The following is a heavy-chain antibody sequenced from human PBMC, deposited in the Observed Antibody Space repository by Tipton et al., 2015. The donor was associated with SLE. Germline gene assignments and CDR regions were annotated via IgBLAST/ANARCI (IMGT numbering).Heavy chain of an antibody. CDR2: INPSGGST. J-gene: IGHJ4*02. Sequence: QLVQSGPEVKKPGASVKVSCKASGYTFTSYYMHWVRQAPGQGLEWMGIINPSGGSTSYAQKFQGRVTMTRDTSTSTVYMELSSLRSEDTAVYYCASIGEIAAAGTAFDYWGQGTLVTVSS. CDR1: GYTFTSYY. D-gene: IGHD6-13*01. V-gene: IGHV1-46*01. CDR3: ASIGEIAAAGTAFDY.